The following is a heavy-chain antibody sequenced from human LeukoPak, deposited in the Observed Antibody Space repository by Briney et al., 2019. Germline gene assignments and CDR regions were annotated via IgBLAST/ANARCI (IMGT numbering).Heavy chain of an antibody. CDR2: IYHSGST. CDR1: GGSISSGGYS. Sequence: SETLSLTCAVSGGSISSGGYSWRWIRQPPGKGLEWIGYIYHSGSTYYNPSLKSRVTISVDRSKNQFSLKLSSVTAADTAVYYCAREEWSSGYGYWGQGTLVTVSS. D-gene: IGHD3-22*01. V-gene: IGHV4-30-2*01. J-gene: IGHJ4*02. CDR3: AREEWSSGYGY.